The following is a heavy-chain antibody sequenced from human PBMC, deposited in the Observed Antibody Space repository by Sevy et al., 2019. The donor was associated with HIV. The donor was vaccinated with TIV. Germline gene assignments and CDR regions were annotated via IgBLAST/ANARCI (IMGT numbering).Heavy chain of an antibody. V-gene: IGHV3-30*02. Sequence: GGYLRLSCAASGFSFSSYGMHWVRQAPGKGLEWMSYIQYDGSNKDYADSVKGRFTISRDNSKITLYLQMNSLRVEDMAVFYSVKEGGGEGGDHWGQGTLVTVSS. CDR2: IQYDGSNK. CDR1: GFSFSSYG. J-gene: IGHJ4*02. D-gene: IGHD2-21*01. CDR3: VKEGGGEGGDH.